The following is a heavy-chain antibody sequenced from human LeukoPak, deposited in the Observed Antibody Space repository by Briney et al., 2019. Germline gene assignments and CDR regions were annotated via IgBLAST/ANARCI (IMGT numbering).Heavy chain of an antibody. CDR2: IIPIFGTA. Sequence: ASVKVSCKASGGTFSSYAISWVRQAPGQGLEWMGGIIPIFGTANYAQKFQGRVTITADESTSTAYMELSSLRSEDTAVYYCARDNLDIVVVPAAILPYYYYGMDVWGKGTTVTVSS. CDR1: GGTFSSYA. CDR3: ARDNLDIVVVPAAILPYYYYGMDV. D-gene: IGHD2-2*02. J-gene: IGHJ6*04. V-gene: IGHV1-69*13.